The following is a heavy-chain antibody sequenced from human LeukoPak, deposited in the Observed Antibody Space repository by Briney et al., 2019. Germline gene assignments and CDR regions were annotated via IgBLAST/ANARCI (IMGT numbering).Heavy chain of an antibody. V-gene: IGHV5-51*01. CDR1: GYSFTSYW. CDR3: ARQVGRLLLWFGESYFDY. CDR2: IYPGDSDT. D-gene: IGHD3-10*01. Sequence: GESLKISCKGSGYSFTSYWIGWVRQMPGKGLEWMGIIYPGDSDTRYSPSFQGQVTISADKSISTAYLQWSSLKASDTAMYYCARQVGRLLLWFGESYFDYWGQGTLVTVSS. J-gene: IGHJ4*02.